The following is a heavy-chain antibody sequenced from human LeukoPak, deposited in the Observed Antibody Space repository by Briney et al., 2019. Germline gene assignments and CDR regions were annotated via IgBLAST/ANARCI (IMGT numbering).Heavy chain of an antibody. D-gene: IGHD3-10*01. CDR3: ARGVNTPLWFGEWGYYYYYMDV. Sequence: ASVKVSCKASGYTFTSYGISWVRQAPGQGLEWMGWISAYNGNTNYAQKLQGRVTMTTDTSTSTAYMELRSLRSDDTAVYYCARGVNTPLWFGEWGYYYYYMDVWGKGTTVTISS. J-gene: IGHJ6*03. CDR1: GYTFTSYG. V-gene: IGHV1-18*01. CDR2: ISAYNGNT.